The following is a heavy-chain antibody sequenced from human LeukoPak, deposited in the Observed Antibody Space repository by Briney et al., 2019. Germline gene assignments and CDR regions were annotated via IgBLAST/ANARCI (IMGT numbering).Heavy chain of an antibody. D-gene: IGHD2-2*01. Sequence: SETLSLTCTVSGGSIYSSDYYWGWIRQPPGKGLEWIGSISYSGSTYYSPSLTGRVTISVDTSKNQFSLKLNSVTAADTAVYYCATGGYCSSTSCYSWGQGTLVTVSS. CDR3: ATGGYCSSTSCYS. CDR2: ISYSGST. V-gene: IGHV4-39*07. J-gene: IGHJ4*02. CDR1: GGSIYSSDYY.